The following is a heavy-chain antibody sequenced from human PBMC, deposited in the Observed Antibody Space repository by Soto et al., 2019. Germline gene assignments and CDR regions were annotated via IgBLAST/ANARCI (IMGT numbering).Heavy chain of an antibody. Sequence: SETLSLTCSVSGGSITSHYCSWFRQPPGKGLEWIGYIHHSGSTSYNPSLKSRVTMSVDTSKNQFSLKLSSVTAADTAVYYCARRYGDYFDYWGQGTLVTVSS. V-gene: IGHV4-59*08. J-gene: IGHJ4*02. CDR2: IHHSGST. D-gene: IGHD4-17*01. CDR1: GGSITSHY. CDR3: ARRYGDYFDY.